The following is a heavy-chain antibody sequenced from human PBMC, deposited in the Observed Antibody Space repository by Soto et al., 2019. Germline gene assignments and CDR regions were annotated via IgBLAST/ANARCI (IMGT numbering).Heavy chain of an antibody. J-gene: IGHJ6*02. Sequence: SGPTLVNPTQTLTLTCTFSGFSLSTSGVGLGWIRQPPGKALEWLALIYWNDREHYSPSLKSRLTITKDTSKNQVVLTMTNMDPVDTATYYCAHRLGYNGHGGMDVWGQGTTVTVSS. CDR2: IYWNDRE. CDR1: GFSLSTSGVG. D-gene: IGHD5-18*01. CDR3: AHRLGYNGHGGMDV. V-gene: IGHV2-5*01.